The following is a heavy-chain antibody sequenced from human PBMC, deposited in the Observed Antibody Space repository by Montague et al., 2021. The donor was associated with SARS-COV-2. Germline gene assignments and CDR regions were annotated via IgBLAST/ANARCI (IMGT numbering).Heavy chain of an antibody. V-gene: IGHV4-39*02. CDR3: AREGAGDWYFDL. Sequence: SEPLSLTCTVSGGSISSSSYYWGWIRQPPGKGPEWIGSIYYSGTTFYNPSLRSRVTMSVDTSKNQFSLRLSSVTAADTAVFYCAREGAGDWYFDLWGRGTLVTVSS. J-gene: IGHJ2*01. CDR1: GGSISSSSYY. CDR2: IYYSGTT. D-gene: IGHD4/OR15-4a*01.